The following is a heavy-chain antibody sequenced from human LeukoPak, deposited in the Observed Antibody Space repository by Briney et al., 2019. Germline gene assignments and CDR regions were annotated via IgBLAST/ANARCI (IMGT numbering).Heavy chain of an antibody. J-gene: IGHJ3*02. V-gene: IGHV1-69*13. CDR1: GGTFSSYA. CDR2: IIPIFGTA. D-gene: IGHD3-9*01. CDR3: GRELRYIDWSRAFDM. Sequence: SVKISSKASGGTFSSYAISWVRQTPGQGLEWMGGIIPIFGTANYAQKLQGRVTITADESTSTAYMELSSLRSEDTAVYYCGRELRYIDWSRAFDMWGQGTMVTVSS.